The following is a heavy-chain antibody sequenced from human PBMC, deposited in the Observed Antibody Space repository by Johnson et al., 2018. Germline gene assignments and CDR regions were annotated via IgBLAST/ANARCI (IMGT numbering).Heavy chain of an antibody. V-gene: IGHV3-66*02. Sequence: VQLVESGGGLVQPGGSLRLSCAASGFTVSSNYMSWVRQAPGKGLEWVSVIYSGGSTYYADAVKGRFTIYRDNSKNTLYLQMNSLRAEDTAVYYCARDWLGGSDSSGYYPEYFQHWGQGTLVTVSS. CDR2: IYSGGST. CDR3: ARDWLGGSDSSGYYPEYFQH. J-gene: IGHJ1*01. CDR1: GFTVSSNY. D-gene: IGHD3-22*01.